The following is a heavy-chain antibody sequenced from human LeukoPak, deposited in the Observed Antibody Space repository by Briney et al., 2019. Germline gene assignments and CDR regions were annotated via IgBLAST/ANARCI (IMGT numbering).Heavy chain of an antibody. Sequence: GASVKVSCKASGYTFTGYYMYWVRQAPGQGLEWMGWINPNSGGTNYAQKFQGRVTMTRDTSISTVYMELSRLRSDDTAVYYCARSLGTLGYCSSTSCYTALDWGQGTLVTVSS. D-gene: IGHD2-2*02. V-gene: IGHV1-2*02. CDR2: INPNSGGT. CDR1: GYTFTGYY. J-gene: IGHJ4*02. CDR3: ARSLGTLGYCSSTSCYTALD.